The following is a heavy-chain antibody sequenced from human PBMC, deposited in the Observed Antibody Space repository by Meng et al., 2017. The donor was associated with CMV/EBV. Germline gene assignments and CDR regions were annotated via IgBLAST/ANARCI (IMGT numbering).Heavy chain of an antibody. D-gene: IGHD4-17*01. V-gene: IGHV3-11*01. CDR3: ARDLLYGEGWLDP. Sequence: AASGFTFSDYYMTWIRPAPGKGLEWVSYISSSGGTIYYADSVKGRFTISRDNAKNSLYLQMSSLRAEDTAMYYCARDLLYGEGWLDPWGQGTLVTVSS. J-gene: IGHJ5*02. CDR1: GFTFSDYY. CDR2: ISSSGGTI.